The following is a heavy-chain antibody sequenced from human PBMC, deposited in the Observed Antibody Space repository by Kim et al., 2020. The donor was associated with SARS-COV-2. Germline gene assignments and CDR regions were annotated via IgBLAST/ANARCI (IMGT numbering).Heavy chain of an antibody. V-gene: IGHV4-59*01. J-gene: IGHJ4*02. Sequence: PTHKRRVTISVDTSKNQFSLKLSSVTAADTAVYYCARDSNPYDSSGSFDYWGQGTLVTVSS. D-gene: IGHD3-22*01. CDR3: ARDSNPYDSSGSFDY.